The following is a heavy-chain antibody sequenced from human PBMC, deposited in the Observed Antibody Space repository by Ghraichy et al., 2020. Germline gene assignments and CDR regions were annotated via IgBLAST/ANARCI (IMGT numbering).Heavy chain of an antibody. CDR1: GGSFNTENSY. D-gene: IGHD2-2*03. CDR3: VVMVGY. J-gene: IGHJ4*02. V-gene: IGHV4-39*07. Sequence: SETLSLTCTVSGGSFNTENSYRGWVRQPPGKGLEWIGSFYYNGGTYYSPSLRSRVTISADTSKNQFSLKLRSVTAADTAVYYCVVMVGYWGQGTLVTVSS. CDR2: FYYNGGT.